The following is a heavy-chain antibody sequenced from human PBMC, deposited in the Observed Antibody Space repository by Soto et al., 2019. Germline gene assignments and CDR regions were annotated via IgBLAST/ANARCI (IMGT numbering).Heavy chain of an antibody. V-gene: IGHV3-9*01. Sequence: PGGSLRLSCAASGFTFDDYAMHWVRQAPGKGLEWVSGISWNSGSIGYADSVKGRFTISRDNAKNSLYLQMNSLRAEDTALYYCAKDSDYDILTGYSPFDYWGQGTLVTVSS. CDR1: GFTFDDYA. J-gene: IGHJ4*02. CDR3: AKDSDYDILTGYSPFDY. D-gene: IGHD3-9*01. CDR2: ISWNSGSI.